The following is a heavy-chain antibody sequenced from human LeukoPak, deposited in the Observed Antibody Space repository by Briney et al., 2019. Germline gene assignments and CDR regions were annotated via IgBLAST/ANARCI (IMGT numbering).Heavy chain of an antibody. Sequence: ASVKVSCKASGYTFTSYYMHWVRQAPGQGLEWMGIINPSGGSTSYAQKFQGRVTMTRDMSTSTVYMELSSLRSEDTAVYYCARDTSSSSSGGNWFDPWGQGTLGTVSS. D-gene: IGHD6-6*01. CDR2: INPSGGST. CDR3: ARDTSSSSSGGNWFDP. V-gene: IGHV1-46*01. J-gene: IGHJ5*02. CDR1: GYTFTSYY.